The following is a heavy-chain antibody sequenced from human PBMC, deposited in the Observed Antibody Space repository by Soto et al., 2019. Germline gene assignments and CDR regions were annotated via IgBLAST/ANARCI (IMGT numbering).Heavy chain of an antibody. V-gene: IGHV3-23*01. CDR1: GFTFSDFA. Sequence: GGSLRLSCLASGFTFSDFAMTWVRHVPGRGLEWVASLDGAGGSTYYAESVRGRFSISRDNSQNTLSLQMKRLTVDDTAIYYCAAPRDEYGSGVSWFTYGMDIWGQGTTVTVSS. D-gene: IGHD3-10*01. CDR2: LDGAGGST. CDR3: AAPRDEYGSGVSWFTYGMDI. J-gene: IGHJ6*02.